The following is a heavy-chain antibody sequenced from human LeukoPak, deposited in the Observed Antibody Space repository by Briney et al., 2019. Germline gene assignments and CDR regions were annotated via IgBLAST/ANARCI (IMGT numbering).Heavy chain of an antibody. D-gene: IGHD3-9*01. CDR3: ARDLRYFDWDDAFDI. V-gene: IGHV3-48*02. CDR1: GFTFSSYS. Sequence: GGSLRLSCAVSGFTFSSYSMNWVRQAPGKGLEWVSYISTSSSTIYYADSVRGRFTISRDNAKNSLYLQMNSLRDEDTAVYYCARDLRYFDWDDAFDIWGQGTMVTVSS. CDR2: ISTSSSTI. J-gene: IGHJ3*02.